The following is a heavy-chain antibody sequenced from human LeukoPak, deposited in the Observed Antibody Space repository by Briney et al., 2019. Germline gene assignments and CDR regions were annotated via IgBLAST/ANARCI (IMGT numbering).Heavy chain of an antibody. CDR1: GGSFSGYY. V-gene: IGHV4-34*01. D-gene: IGHD3-9*01. Sequence: ASETLSLTCAVYGGSFSGYYWSWIRQPPGKGLEWIGEINHSGSTNYNPSLKSRVTISVDTSKNQFSLKLSSVTAADTAVYYCARHSLGGYLDWLLYPNAEYFQHWGQGTLVTVSS. J-gene: IGHJ1*01. CDR2: INHSGST. CDR3: ARHSLGGYLDWLLYPNAEYFQH.